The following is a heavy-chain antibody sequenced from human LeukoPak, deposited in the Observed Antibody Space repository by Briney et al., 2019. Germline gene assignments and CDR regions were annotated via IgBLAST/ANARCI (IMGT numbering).Heavy chain of an antibody. CDR3: ARGVGELLSEGFDY. J-gene: IGHJ4*02. V-gene: IGHV1-46*01. D-gene: IGHD3-10*01. Sequence: GASVKVSCTASGYTFTSYYMHWVRQAPGQGLEWMGIINPSGGSTSYAQTFQGRVTMTRDMSTSTAYMELSSLRSEDMAVYYCARGVGELLSEGFDYWGQGTLVTVSS. CDR2: INPSGGST. CDR1: GYTFTSYY.